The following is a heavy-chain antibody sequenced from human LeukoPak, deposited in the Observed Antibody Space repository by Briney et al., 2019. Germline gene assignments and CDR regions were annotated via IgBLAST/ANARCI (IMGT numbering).Heavy chain of an antibody. CDR2: IIPLVGIT. J-gene: IGHJ4*02. CDR3: ARDVLTSPLEY. CDR1: GGTFSSYA. D-gene: IGHD2-2*01. Sequence: ASVKVSCKASGGTFSSYAINWVRQAPGQGLEWMGRIIPLVGITTSAQKFQDRVTITADKPTGTAYMELSSLRSDDTAVYYCARDVLTSPLEYWGQGTLVTVSS. V-gene: IGHV1-69*04.